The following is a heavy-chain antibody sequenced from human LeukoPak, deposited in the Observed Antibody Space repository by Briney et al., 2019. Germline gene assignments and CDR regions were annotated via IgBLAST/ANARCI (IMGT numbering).Heavy chain of an antibody. CDR3: ARDGLLMYCSSTSCYYAFDI. Sequence: GASVKVSCKASGYMFTSCGISWVRQAPGQGLEWMGWISAYNGNTNYAQKLQGRVTMTTDTSLSTAYMELRSLRSDDTAVYYCARDGLLMYCSSTSCYYAFDIWGQGTMVTVSS. CDR1: GYMFTSCG. D-gene: IGHD2-2*01. J-gene: IGHJ3*02. CDR2: ISAYNGNT. V-gene: IGHV1-18*01.